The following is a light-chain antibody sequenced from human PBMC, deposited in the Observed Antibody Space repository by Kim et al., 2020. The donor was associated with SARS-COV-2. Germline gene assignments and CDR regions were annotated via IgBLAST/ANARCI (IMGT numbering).Light chain of an antibody. CDR2: EVT. CDR3: CSCATSCSVPYV. J-gene: IGLJ1*01. Sequence: QSALTQPASVSGSPGQSITISCTGTSSDVGGYNLVSWYQQIPGKAPKLLIYEVTERPSGISHRFSGSKSGNTASLTISGLQAEDEADYYCCSCATSCSVPYVFGTGTKVTVL. CDR1: SSDVGGYNL. V-gene: IGLV2-23*02.